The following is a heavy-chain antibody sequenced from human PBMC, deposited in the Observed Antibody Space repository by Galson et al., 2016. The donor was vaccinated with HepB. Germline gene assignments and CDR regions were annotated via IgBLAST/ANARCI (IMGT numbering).Heavy chain of an antibody. V-gene: IGHV4-34*01. CDR2: INHSGGT. Sequence: TLSLTCAVHGGSFNGYYWSWIRQAPGKGLEWIGEINHSGGTSYSPSLKSRVTISVDTSKNQFSLRLNSVTAADTGVYYCATGIVVAGKYYYYYMDVWGKGTTVTVSS. CDR1: GGSFNGYY. J-gene: IGHJ6*03. D-gene: IGHD6-19*01. CDR3: ATGIVVAGKYYYYYMDV.